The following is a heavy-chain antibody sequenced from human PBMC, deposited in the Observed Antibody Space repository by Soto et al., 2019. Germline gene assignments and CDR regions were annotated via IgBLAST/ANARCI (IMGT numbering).Heavy chain of an antibody. V-gene: IGHV3-30*18. D-gene: IGHD6-13*01. Sequence: GGSLRLSCAASGFTFSSYGMHWVRQAPGKGLEWVAVISYDGSNKYYADSVKGRFTISRDNSKNTLYLQMNSLRAEDTAVYYCAKASIAAAGTRGYYYGMDVWGQGPTVTVYS. CDR2: ISYDGSNK. J-gene: IGHJ6*02. CDR1: GFTFSSYG. CDR3: AKASIAAAGTRGYYYGMDV.